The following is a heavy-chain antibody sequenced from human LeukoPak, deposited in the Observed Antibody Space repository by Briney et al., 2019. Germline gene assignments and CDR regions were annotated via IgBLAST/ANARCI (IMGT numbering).Heavy chain of an antibody. CDR3: ARMAAAGTHYYYYMDV. CDR1: GFTFSSYA. J-gene: IGHJ6*03. CDR2: ISYDGSNK. V-gene: IGHV3-30*04. D-gene: IGHD6-13*01. Sequence: GGSLRLSCAASGFTFSSYAMHWVRQAPGKGLEWVAVISYDGSNKYYADSVKGRFTISRDNSKNTLYLQMNSLRAEDTALYYCARMAAAGTHYYYYMDVWGKGTTVTVSS.